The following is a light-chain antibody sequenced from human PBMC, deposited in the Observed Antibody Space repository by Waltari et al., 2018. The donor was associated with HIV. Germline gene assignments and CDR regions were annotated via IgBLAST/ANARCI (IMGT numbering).Light chain of an antibody. CDR3: QVWDNNDDWV. J-gene: IGLJ3*02. Sequence: YVLTQPPSVSAAPGQKATVDCIGQNIGTKDVHWYRQRPGQAPEVVVHDDNDRPSEIPVRISGSNSGDMATLTIDSVESGDEAVYYCQVWDNNDDWVFGGGTKLTVL. V-gene: IGLV3-21*02. CDR1: NIGTKD. CDR2: DDN.